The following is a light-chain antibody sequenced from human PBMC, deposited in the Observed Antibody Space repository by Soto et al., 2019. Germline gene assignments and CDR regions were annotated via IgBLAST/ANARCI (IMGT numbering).Light chain of an antibody. CDR2: GAS. J-gene: IGKJ4*01. CDR1: QSVSSSY. CDR3: QDYGSSSLS. V-gene: IGKV3-20*01. Sequence: EIVLTQSPGTLSLSPGERATLSCRASQSVSSSYLAWYQQKPGQAPRLLIHGASSRATGITDTFSGSGSGTDFTLTISRLEPEDFVVYYCQDYGSSSLSFGGGTKVEIK.